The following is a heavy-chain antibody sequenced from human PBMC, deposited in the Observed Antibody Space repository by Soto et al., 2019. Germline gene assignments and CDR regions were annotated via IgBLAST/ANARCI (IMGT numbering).Heavy chain of an antibody. CDR1: GYTFTSYG. V-gene: IGHV1-18*01. Sequence: ASVKVSCKASGYTFTSYGISWVRQAPGQGLEWMGWISAGNGNTKYSQKLQGRVTITRDTSASTAYMELSSLRSEDTAVYYCARDLPPIDYWGQGTLVTVSS. CDR2: ISAGNGNT. J-gene: IGHJ4*02. CDR3: ARDLPPIDY.